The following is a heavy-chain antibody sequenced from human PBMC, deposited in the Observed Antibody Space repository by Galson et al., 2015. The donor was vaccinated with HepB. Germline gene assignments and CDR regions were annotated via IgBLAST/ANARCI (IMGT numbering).Heavy chain of an antibody. D-gene: IGHD4-17*01. CDR1: GFTFSSYA. Sequence: SLRLSCAASGFTFSSYAMNWVRQAPGKGLEWVSGIGARGTYTYYADSVKGRFTVARDNSKNTLYLQMNSLRAEDTALYYCAKEDDYAEYGYSFDHCGQETAVTVSS. CDR2: IGARGTYT. CDR3: AKEDDYAEYGYSFDH. V-gene: IGHV3-23*01. J-gene: IGHJ4*02.